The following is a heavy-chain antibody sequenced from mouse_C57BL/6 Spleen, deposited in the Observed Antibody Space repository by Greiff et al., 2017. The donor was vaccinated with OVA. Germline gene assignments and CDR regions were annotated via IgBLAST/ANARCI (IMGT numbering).Heavy chain of an antibody. CDR3: TRDIRGPYGAMDY. CDR1: GFTFSSYA. J-gene: IGHJ4*01. D-gene: IGHD1-3*01. CDR2: ISSGGDYI. V-gene: IGHV5-9-1*02. Sequence: EVKVEESGEGLVKPGGSLKLSCAASGFTFSSYAMSWVRQTPEKRLEWVAYISSGGDYIYYADTVKGRFTISRDNARNTLYLQMSSLKSEDTAMYYCTRDIRGPYGAMDYWGQGTSVTVSS.